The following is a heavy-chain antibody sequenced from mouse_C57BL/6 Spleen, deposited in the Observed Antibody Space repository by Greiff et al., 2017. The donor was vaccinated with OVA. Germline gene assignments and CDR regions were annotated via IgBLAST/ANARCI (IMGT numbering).Heavy chain of an antibody. CDR2: ISSGSSTI. CDR3: ASPNYYGYAMDY. V-gene: IGHV5-17*01. CDR1: GFTFSDYG. J-gene: IGHJ4*01. D-gene: IGHD1-1*01. Sequence: VQLKESGGGLVKPGGSLKLSCAASGFTFSDYGMHWVRQAPEKGLEWVAYISSGSSTIYYADTVKGRFTISRDNAKNTLFLQMTSLRSEDTAMYYCASPNYYGYAMDYWGQGTSVTVSS.